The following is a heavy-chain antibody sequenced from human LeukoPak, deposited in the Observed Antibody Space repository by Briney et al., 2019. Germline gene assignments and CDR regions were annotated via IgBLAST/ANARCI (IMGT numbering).Heavy chain of an antibody. CDR1: GGSISSYY. D-gene: IGHD4-17*01. Sequence: SETLSLACTVSGGSISSYYWSWIRQPPGKGLEWIGYIYYSGSTNYNPSLKSRVTISVDTSKNQFSLKLSSVTAADTAVYYCARVPLGVYGDYDHYYSYMDIWGKGTTVTVSS. J-gene: IGHJ6*03. CDR3: ARVPLGVYGDYDHYYSYMDI. CDR2: IYYSGST. V-gene: IGHV4-59*01.